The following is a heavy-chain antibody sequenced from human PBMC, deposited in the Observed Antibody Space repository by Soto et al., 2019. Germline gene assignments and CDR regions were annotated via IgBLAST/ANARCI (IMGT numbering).Heavy chain of an antibody. Sequence: SETLSLTCAVYGGSFSGYYWSWIRQPPGKGLEWIGEINHSGSTNYNPSLKSRVTISVDTSKNQFSLKLSSVTAADTAVYYCARPMIVVVISLFYHWGQGTLVTVS. J-gene: IGHJ1*01. CDR3: ARPMIVVVISLFYH. V-gene: IGHV4-34*01. CDR1: GGSFSGYY. D-gene: IGHD3-22*01. CDR2: INHSGST.